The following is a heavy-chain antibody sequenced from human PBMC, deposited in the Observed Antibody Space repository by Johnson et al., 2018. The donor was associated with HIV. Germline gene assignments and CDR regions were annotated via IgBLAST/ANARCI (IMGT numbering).Heavy chain of an antibody. Sequence: QVQLVESGGGVVQPGRSLRLSCAASGFTFSSYAMHWVRQAPGKGLEWVAVISYDGSNKYYADSVKGRFTISRDNSKNTLYLQMNSLRAEDTAVYYCARAPFSGSYYTTVVDAFDIWGQGTMVTVSS. CDR3: ARAPFSGSYYTTVVDAFDI. J-gene: IGHJ3*02. CDR1: GFTFSSYA. CDR2: ISYDGSNK. D-gene: IGHD1-26*01. V-gene: IGHV3-30*04.